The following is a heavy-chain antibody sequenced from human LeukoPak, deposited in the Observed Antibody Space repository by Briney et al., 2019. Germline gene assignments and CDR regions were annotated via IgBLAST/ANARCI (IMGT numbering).Heavy chain of an antibody. CDR2: ISPSGGST. D-gene: IGHD2-2*01. J-gene: IGHJ4*02. CDR1: GYTFTGYW. V-gene: IGHV1-46*01. CDR3: ARVRSYCTTTSCHDY. Sequence: GASVKVSCKAFGYTFTGYWMHWVRQAPGQGPEWMGVISPSGGSTIYAQKFKGRVTLTRDMSTSTDYLELSSLRSEDTAVYYCARVRSYCTTTSCHDYWGQGTLVTVSS.